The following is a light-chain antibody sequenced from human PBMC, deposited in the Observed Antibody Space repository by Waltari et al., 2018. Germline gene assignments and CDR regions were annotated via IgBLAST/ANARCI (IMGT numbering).Light chain of an antibody. V-gene: IGKV4-1*01. CDR3: QQYYSPPPNT. J-gene: IGKJ2*01. CDR2: GAS. CDR1: QNVFYSSSDKYY. Sequence: DIVLTQSPDSLAVSLGERATINCTSSQNVFYSSSDKYYIAWDQQKTGRPPKLLIYGASTLESRFPGRFSGSGSGTHFTLTSSSLQAEDVAVYYCQQYYSPPPNTFGQGTRLEI.